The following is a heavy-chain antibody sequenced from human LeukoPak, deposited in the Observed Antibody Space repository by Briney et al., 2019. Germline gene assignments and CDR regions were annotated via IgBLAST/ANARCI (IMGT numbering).Heavy chain of an antibody. V-gene: IGHV4-30-4*08. CDR2: IYYSGST. Sequence: SETLSLTCTVSGDSINNDNYYWSWIRQPPAKGLEWIGYIYYSGSTFYNPSLRSRVTMSVDTPKNQFSLELSSVTAADTAVYYCASHLVTIDYWGQGTLVTVSS. CDR1: GDSINNDNYY. J-gene: IGHJ4*02. CDR3: ASHLVTIDY. D-gene: IGHD3-16*01.